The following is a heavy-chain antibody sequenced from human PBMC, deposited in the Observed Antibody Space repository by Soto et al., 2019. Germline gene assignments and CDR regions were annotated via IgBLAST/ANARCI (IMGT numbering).Heavy chain of an antibody. CDR2: ISAFNGNT. CDR1: GFRFSDYG. Sequence: ASVKVSSKASGFRFSDYGFNWLRQAPGQGREWMGWISAFNGNTETAQGLQDRVTMTTDSSTTTAHMDRTNLTTDDTAIYYCARSYYLADAFDVWGQGTMVTVSS. CDR3: ARSYYLADAFDV. V-gene: IGHV1-18*01. J-gene: IGHJ3*01. D-gene: IGHD3-16*01.